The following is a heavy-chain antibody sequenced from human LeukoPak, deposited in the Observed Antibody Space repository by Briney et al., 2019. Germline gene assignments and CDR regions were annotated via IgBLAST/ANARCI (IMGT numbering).Heavy chain of an antibody. Sequence: PGGSLRLSCAASGFTFSTYAMSWVRQAPGKGLEWVSGISGNAGSTNYADSVKGRFTISRDNSKSTLYLQMNSLRAEDTAVYYCAKEEWLRRDFYGMDVWGQGTTVTVSS. D-gene: IGHD5-12*01. CDR3: AKEEWLRRDFYGMDV. V-gene: IGHV3-23*01. CDR2: ISGNAGST. CDR1: GFTFSTYA. J-gene: IGHJ6*02.